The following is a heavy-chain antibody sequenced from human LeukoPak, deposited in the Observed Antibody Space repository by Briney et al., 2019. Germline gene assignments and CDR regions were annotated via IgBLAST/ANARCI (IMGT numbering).Heavy chain of an antibody. J-gene: IGHJ4*02. V-gene: IGHV3-23*01. CDR1: GFTFSSYA. D-gene: IGHD2-15*01. Sequence: GGSLRLSCAASGFTFSSYAMSWVRQAPGKGLEWVSSISNSGGRTFYTDSVKGRFTISRDNSKITLYLQMNSLRAEDTAVYHCAVLAVPAVGYWGQGTLVIVSS. CDR3: AVLAVPAVGY. CDR2: ISNSGGRT.